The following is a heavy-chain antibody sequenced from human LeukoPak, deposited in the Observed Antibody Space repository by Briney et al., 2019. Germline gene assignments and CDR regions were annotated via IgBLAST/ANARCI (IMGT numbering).Heavy chain of an antibody. V-gene: IGHV3-23*02. CDR1: GFTLCTYA. J-gene: IGHJ4*02. Sequence: AGSLRLSCAASGFTLCTYAMSWVRQAPRKGLEWVSTIDDVGINTYYVESVKGLFKVSRANSKNMLFLQMNSLRAEDMAVYYCSRGGHGYHSRGYYYVDIDYWGQGTLVTVSS. D-gene: IGHD3-22*01. CDR2: IDDVGINT. CDR3: SRGGHGYHSRGYYYVDIDY.